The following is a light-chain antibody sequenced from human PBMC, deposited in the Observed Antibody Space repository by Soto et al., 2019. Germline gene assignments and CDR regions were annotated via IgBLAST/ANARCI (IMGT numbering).Light chain of an antibody. J-gene: IGLJ1*01. V-gene: IGLV2-11*01. Sequence: QSALTQPRSVSGSPGQSVTISCTGTSSDVGGYNYVSWYQQHPGKAPKLMIYDVSKRPSGVPDRFSGSKSGNTASLPISGLQAEDEADYYCCSYAGSYYVFGTGTKFTVL. CDR3: CSYAGSYYV. CDR2: DVS. CDR1: SSDVGGYNY.